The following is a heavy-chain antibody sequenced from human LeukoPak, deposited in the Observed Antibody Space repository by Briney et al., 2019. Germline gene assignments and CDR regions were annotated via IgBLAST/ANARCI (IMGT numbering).Heavy chain of an antibody. CDR3: ARDPAAGTLDY. CDR2: INSDGSST. J-gene: IGHJ4*02. CDR1: GFTFSSFW. V-gene: IGHV3-74*01. Sequence: PGGSLRLSCAASGFTFSSFWMHWVRQAPGKGLVWVSRINSDGSSTSYADSVKGRFTISRDNARNTLYLQMNSLRAEDTAVYYCARDPAAGTLDYWGQGTLVTVSS. D-gene: IGHD6-13*01.